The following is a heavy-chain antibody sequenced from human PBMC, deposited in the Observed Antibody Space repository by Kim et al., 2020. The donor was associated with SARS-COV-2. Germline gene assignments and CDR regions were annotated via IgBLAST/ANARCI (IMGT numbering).Heavy chain of an antibody. V-gene: IGHV3-9*01. J-gene: IGHJ1*01. Sequence: KGRFTISRDNAKNSLYLQMNSLRAEDTALYYCAKDIGKGAAAGVGEYFQHWGQGTLVTVSS. CDR3: AKDIGKGAAAGVGEYFQH. D-gene: IGHD6-13*01.